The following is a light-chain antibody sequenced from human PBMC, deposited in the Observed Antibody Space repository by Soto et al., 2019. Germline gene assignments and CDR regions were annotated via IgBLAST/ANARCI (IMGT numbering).Light chain of an antibody. CDR1: LSVSSE. CDR2: RAF. V-gene: IGKV3-15*01. J-gene: IGKJ5*01. Sequence: IVRTQSPATLSLSPGERATLSCKASLSVSSELAWYRKKPGQAPRLLLYRAFTRATGIPARFCGSGFGTDLTLTISSLQPEDSAVYFCQQNNRWPHITFGQGTRLEIK. CDR3: QQNNRWPHIT.